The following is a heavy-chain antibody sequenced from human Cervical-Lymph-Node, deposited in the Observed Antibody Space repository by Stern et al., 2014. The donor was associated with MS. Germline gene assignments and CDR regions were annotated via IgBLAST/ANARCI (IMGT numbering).Heavy chain of an antibody. D-gene: IGHD6-19*01. CDR1: GFTFSNYA. V-gene: IGHV3-23*04. CDR2: ISDGGGST. CDR3: AKMGQPWLAWVWFDP. J-gene: IGHJ5*02. Sequence: EVQLVESGGGLVQPGGSLKLSCAASGFTFSNYAMSWVRQAPGKGLEWCSGISDGGGSTFYADSVKGRFSISRDNSKNTLYLQMNSLRAEDTAVYYCAKMGQPWLAWVWFDPWGRGTLVTVSS.